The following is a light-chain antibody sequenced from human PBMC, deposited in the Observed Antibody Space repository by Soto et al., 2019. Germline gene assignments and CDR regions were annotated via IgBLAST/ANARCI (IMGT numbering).Light chain of an antibody. CDR2: AAS. CDR3: QQANSFPRT. J-gene: IGKJ3*01. CDR1: QSISSW. V-gene: IGKV1-12*01. Sequence: DIQMTQSPSILSASVGDRVTITCRASQSISSWLAWYQQKPGKAPKLLIYAASSLQSGVPSRFSGSGSGTDFTLTINNLQPEDFATYYCQQANSFPRTFGPGTKVDNK.